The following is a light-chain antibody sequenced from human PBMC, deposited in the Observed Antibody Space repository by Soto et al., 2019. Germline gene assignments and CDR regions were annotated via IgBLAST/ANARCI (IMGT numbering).Light chain of an antibody. CDR3: QQSYSTLWT. Sequence: DIQMTQSPSSLSASVGDRVTITCRASQSISSYLNWYQQKPGKAPKLLIYAASSLQSGVPARFRGSGSGTDVTLTISSLQPEDFATYYCQQSYSTLWTFGQGTKVEIK. CDR2: AAS. V-gene: IGKV1-39*01. J-gene: IGKJ1*01. CDR1: QSISSY.